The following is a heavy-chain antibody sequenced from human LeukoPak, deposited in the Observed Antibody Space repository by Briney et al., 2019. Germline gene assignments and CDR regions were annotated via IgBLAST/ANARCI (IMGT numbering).Heavy chain of an antibody. D-gene: IGHD2-2*01. CDR2: ISSTGGTI. CDR1: GFTFRNYL. J-gene: IGHJ4*02. Sequence: GGSLRLSCAASGFTFRNYLMNWVRQAPGKGLEWVSFISSTGGTIYYADSVKGRFTISRDNAKKSLYLQMNSLRTEDTAVYYCANTEYQRLGTDYWGQGTLVTVSS. V-gene: IGHV3-48*04. CDR3: ANTEYQRLGTDY.